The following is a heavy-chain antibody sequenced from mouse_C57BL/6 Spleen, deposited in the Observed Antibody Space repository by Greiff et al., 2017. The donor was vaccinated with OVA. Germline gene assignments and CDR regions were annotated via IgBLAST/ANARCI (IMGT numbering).Heavy chain of an antibody. CDR2: IHPNSGST. D-gene: IGHD4-1*02. V-gene: IGHV1-64*01. J-gene: IGHJ3*01. CDR1: GYTFTSYW. CDR3: ARDNWDVGCAY. Sequence: QVQLQQPGAELVKPGASVKLSCKASGYTFTSYWMHWVKQRPGQGLEWIGMIHPNSGSTNYNEKFKSKATLTVDKSSSTAYMQLSSLTSEDSAVYYCARDNWDVGCAYWGQGTLVTVSA.